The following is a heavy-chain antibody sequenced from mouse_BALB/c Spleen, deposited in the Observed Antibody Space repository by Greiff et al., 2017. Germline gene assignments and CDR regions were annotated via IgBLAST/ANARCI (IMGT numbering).Heavy chain of an antibody. CDR2: ISSGGSYT. D-gene: IGHD2-1*01. V-gene: IGHV5-6-4*01. CDR1: GFTFSSYT. Sequence: EVQRVESGGGLVKPGGSLKLSCAASGFTFSSYTMSWVRQTPEKRLEWVATISSGGSYTYYPDSVKGRFTISRDNAKNTLYLQMSSLKSEDTAMYYCTRRAYGNYPYYFDYWGQGTTLTVSS. J-gene: IGHJ2*01. CDR3: TRRAYGNYPYYFDY.